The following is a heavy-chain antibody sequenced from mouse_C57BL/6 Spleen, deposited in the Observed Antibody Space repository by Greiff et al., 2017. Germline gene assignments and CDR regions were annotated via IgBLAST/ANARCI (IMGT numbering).Heavy chain of an antibody. D-gene: IGHD2-5*01. CDR2: ISSGGSYP. Sequence: EVQLVESGGDLVKPGGSLKLSCAASGFTFSSYGMSWVRQTPDKRLEWVATISSGGSYPYYPDSVKGRFTISRDNAKNTLYLQMRSLKSEDTAMYYCARDSNYGFAYWGQGTLVTVSA. CDR3: ARDSNYGFAY. J-gene: IGHJ3*01. V-gene: IGHV5-6*01. CDR1: GFTFSSYG.